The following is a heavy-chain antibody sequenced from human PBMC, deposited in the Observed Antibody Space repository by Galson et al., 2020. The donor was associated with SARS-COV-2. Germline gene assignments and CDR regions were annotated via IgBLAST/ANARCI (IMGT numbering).Heavy chain of an antibody. CDR3: ARLRYYDVLTGYIGDV. V-gene: IGHV1-2*02. CDR1: GYTFTDYY. D-gene: IGHD3-9*01. Sequence: ASVKVSCKASGYTFTDYYIHWVRQAPGQGLEWMGWINPNSGGTHYAQKFEGRVTMTRDTSITTAYMELRRLRADDTAVYYCARLRYYDVLTGYIGDVWGQGTMVTVSS. CDR2: INPNSGGT. J-gene: IGHJ6*02.